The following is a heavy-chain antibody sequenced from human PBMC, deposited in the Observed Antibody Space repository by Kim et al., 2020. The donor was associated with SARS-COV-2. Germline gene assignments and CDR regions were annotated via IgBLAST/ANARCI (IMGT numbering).Heavy chain of an antibody. CDR2: SSTNNGDI. D-gene: IGHD1-7*01. Sequence: ASVKVSCKASGYTFTKYGISWVRQAPGQGLEWMGWSSTNNGDIKYGEKFQGRVTLTIDRSTSTVYMEMKSLRFDDTAVYYCAREEWNYDFYFHAMDVWGQGTTITVSS. CDR3: AREEWNYDFYFHAMDV. CDR1: GYTFTKYG. V-gene: IGHV1-18*01. J-gene: IGHJ6*02.